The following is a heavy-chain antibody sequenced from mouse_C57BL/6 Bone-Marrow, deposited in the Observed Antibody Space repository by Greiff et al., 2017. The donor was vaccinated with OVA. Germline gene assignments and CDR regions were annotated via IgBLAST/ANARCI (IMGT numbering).Heavy chain of an antibody. CDR2: IRNKANGYTT. CDR3: ARSYYSKPLAD. J-gene: IGHJ3*01. V-gene: IGHV7-3*01. D-gene: IGHD2-5*01. Sequence: EVQGVESGGGLVQPGGSLSLSCAASGFTFTDYYLSWVRQPPGQALYWLGFIRNKANGYTTEYRASVKGRFTISRDNSQSIRYLQMNALRAEDSATYYCARSYYSKPLADWGQGTLVTVSA. CDR1: GFTFTDYY.